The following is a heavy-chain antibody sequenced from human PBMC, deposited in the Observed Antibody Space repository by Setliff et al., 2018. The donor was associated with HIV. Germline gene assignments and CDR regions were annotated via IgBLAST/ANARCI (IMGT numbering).Heavy chain of an antibody. J-gene: IGHJ4*02. CDR3: ECYNSDDGYFDN. Sequence: PSETLSLTCTVSGGSISSSSYYWGWIRQPPGKGLEWIGSIYYSGSTYYNPSLKSRVTISLDTSKNQFSLKLSSVTAEDTAVYYCECYNSDDGYFDNWGQGALVTVSS. CDR2: IYYSGST. V-gene: IGHV4-39*01. CDR1: GGSISSSSYY. D-gene: IGHD2-8*01.